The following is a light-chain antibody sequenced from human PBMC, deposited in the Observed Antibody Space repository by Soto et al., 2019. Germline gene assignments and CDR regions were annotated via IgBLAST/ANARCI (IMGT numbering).Light chain of an antibody. CDR3: QQRSNWPLT. CDR1: QSVSSSY. J-gene: IGKJ4*01. CDR2: DAS. V-gene: IGKV3D-20*02. Sequence: EIVLTQSPGTLSLSPGERATLSCRASQSVSSSYLAWYQQKPGQAPRLLIYDASNRATGIPARFSGSGSGTDFTLTISSLEPEDFAVYYCQQRSNWPLTFGGGNKVDIK.